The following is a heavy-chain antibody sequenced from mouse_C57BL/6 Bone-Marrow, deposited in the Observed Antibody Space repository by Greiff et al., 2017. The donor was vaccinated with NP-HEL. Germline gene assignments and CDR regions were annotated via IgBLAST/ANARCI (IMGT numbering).Heavy chain of an antibody. V-gene: IGHV14-4*01. J-gene: IGHJ2*01. D-gene: IGHD1-1*01. CDR1: GFNIKDDY. CDR3: TTVVATDY. CDR2: IDPENGDT. Sequence: VQLQQSGAELVRPGASVKLSCTASGFNIKDDYMHWVKQRPEQGLEWIGWIDPENGDTEYASKFQGKATITADTSSNTAYLQLSSLTSADTAVYYCTTVVATDYWGQGTTLTVSS.